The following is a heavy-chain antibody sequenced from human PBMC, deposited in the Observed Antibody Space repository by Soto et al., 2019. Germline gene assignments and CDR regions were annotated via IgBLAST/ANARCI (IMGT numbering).Heavy chain of an antibody. J-gene: IGHJ6*02. CDR3: ARDRGYSSSWSQPDYYYYGMDV. Sequence: QVQLQESGPGLVKPSETLSLTCTVSGGSISSYYWSWIRQPPGKGLEWIGYIYYSGSTNYNPSLKRRVPISVDTSKNQFPLKLSSVTAADTAVYYCARDRGYSSSWSQPDYYYYGMDVRCQGTTVTVS. D-gene: IGHD6-13*01. CDR2: IYYSGST. V-gene: IGHV4-59*01. CDR1: GGSISSYY.